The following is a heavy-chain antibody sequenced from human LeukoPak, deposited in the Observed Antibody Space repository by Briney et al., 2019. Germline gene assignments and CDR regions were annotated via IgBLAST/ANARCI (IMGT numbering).Heavy chain of an antibody. CDR1: GGSFSGYY. CDR2: INHSGST. Sequence: PSETLSLTCAVYGGSFSGYYWSWIRQPPGKGLEWIGEINHSGSTNYNPSLKSRVTISVDTSKNQFSLKLSSVTAADTAVYYCAREAHFCSSTSCYRVYYYYYMDVWGKGTTVTVSS. V-gene: IGHV4-34*01. J-gene: IGHJ6*03. D-gene: IGHD2-2*01. CDR3: AREAHFCSSTSCYRVYYYYYMDV.